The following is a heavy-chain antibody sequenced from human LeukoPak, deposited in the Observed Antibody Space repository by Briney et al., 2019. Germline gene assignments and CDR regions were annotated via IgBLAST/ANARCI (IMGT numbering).Heavy chain of an antibody. CDR1: GYTFSSYS. V-gene: IGHV3-21*06. Sequence: PGGSLTLSCAASGYTFSSYSMNWVRQAPGKGLEWVSSISSSSSYIYYADSVKGRFTISRDNAKNSLYLQMNSLRAEDTAVYYCARDSSYCSGGSCYSVWYFDLWGRGTLVTVSS. J-gene: IGHJ2*01. CDR3: ARDSSYCSGGSCYSVWYFDL. CDR2: ISSSSSYI. D-gene: IGHD2-15*01.